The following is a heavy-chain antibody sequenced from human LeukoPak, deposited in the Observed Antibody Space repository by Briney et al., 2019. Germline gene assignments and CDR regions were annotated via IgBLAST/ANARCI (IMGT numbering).Heavy chain of an antibody. J-gene: IGHJ4*02. CDR1: GYSFTSYW. CDR3: ARHLRTYYDILTGYDY. D-gene: IGHD3-9*01. CDR2: IYPGDSDT. V-gene: IGHV5-51*01. Sequence: GESLKISCKGSGYSFTSYWIGWVRQMPGKGLEWMGIIYPGDSDTRYSPSFQGQVTISADKSISTAYLQWSSLKASDTAMYYCARHLRTYYDILTGYDYWGQGTLVTVSS.